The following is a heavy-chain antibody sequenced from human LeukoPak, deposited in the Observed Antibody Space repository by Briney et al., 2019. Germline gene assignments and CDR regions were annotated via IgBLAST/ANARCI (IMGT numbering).Heavy chain of an antibody. D-gene: IGHD5-18*01. J-gene: IGHJ5*02. CDR2: INHSGST. Sequence: SETLSLTCAVYGGSFSGYYWSWIRQPPGKGLEWIGEINHSGSTNYNPSLKSRVTISVDTSKNQFSLNLTSVTAADTAVYYCAKVQRGYNYGSGRFDPWGQGTLVTVSS. CDR1: GGSFSGYY. V-gene: IGHV4-34*01. CDR3: AKVQRGYNYGSGRFDP.